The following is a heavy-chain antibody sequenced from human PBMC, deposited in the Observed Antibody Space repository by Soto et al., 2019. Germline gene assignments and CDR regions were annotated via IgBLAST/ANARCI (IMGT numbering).Heavy chain of an antibody. V-gene: IGHV3-15*01. Sequence: PGGSLRLSCAASGFTFSNAWMSWVRQAPGKGLEWVGRIKSKTDGGTTDYAAPVKGRFTISRDDSKNTLYLQMNSLKTEDTAVYYCYLTAVRDPPLVPAAIFLDYYYYMDVWGKGTTVTVSS. CDR2: IKSKTDGGTT. D-gene: IGHD2-2*02. CDR3: YLTAVRDPPLVPAAIFLDYYYYMDV. J-gene: IGHJ6*03. CDR1: GFTFSNAW.